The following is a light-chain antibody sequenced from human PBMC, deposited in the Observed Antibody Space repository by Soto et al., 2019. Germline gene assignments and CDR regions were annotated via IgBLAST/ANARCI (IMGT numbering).Light chain of an antibody. J-gene: IGKJ1*01. Sequence: EIVMTQSPATLSVSPGERATLSCRASQSVSSNLAWYQQKPGQAPRLLIYGASTRATGIPARFSGSGSGTEFTLTISSLQSEDFATYYCQKYNSASWTVGQGTKVEIK. CDR2: GAS. CDR1: QSVSSN. V-gene: IGKV3-15*01. CDR3: QKYNSASWT.